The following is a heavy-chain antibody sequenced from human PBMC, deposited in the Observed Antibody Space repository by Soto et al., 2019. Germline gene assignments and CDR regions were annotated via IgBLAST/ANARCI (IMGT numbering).Heavy chain of an antibody. V-gene: IGHV3-23*01. CDR2: ISSSGDST. CDR1: GFTFSIYA. D-gene: IGHD6-13*01. J-gene: IGHJ4*02. Sequence: GGSLRLSCAASGFTFSIYAMSWVRQAPGKGLEWVSAISSSGDSTYYADSVKGRFTISRDNSMTTLFLQVNSLRAEDTAVYYCANGFNSSSWSSFDCCGQGLLVTVSS. CDR3: ANGFNSSSWSSFDC.